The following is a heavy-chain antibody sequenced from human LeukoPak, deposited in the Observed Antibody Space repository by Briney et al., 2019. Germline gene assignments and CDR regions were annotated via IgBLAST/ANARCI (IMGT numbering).Heavy chain of an antibody. D-gene: IGHD3-16*01. CDR3: ARHRRPPFDFDS. V-gene: IGHV4-59*08. CDR1: GGSISSYY. Sequence: PSETLSLTCTVSGGSISSYYWSWIRQPPGKGLEFIGNVYHSGSTNYNPSLKSRVTISADTSKNQFSLRLSSLTAADTAVYYCARHRRPPFDFDSWGQGSLVTVSS. J-gene: IGHJ4*02. CDR2: VYHSGST.